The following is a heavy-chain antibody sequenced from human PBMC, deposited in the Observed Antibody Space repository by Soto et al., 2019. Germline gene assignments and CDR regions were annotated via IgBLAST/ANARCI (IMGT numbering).Heavy chain of an antibody. CDR1: GHTFSTYD. CDR2: MNPNNGNT. Sequence: GASVKVSCKASGHTFSTYDINWVRQATGQGLEWMGWMNPNNGNTGYAQKFQGRVTMTRNTSISTAYVELSGLKYEDTAVYYGARVMCYDGSGYHPTALNCFYPWGQGTLVTVSS. CDR3: ARVMCYDGSGYHPTALNCFYP. V-gene: IGHV1-8*01. D-gene: IGHD3-10*01. J-gene: IGHJ5*02.